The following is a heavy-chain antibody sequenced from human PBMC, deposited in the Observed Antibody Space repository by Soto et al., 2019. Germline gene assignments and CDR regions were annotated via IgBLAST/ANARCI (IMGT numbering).Heavy chain of an antibody. CDR2: ISGSGGST. Sequence: EVQLVESGGGLIQPGGSLRLSCAASGLTVSRNYMNWVRQAPGKGLEWVSVISGSGGSTYYADSVKGRFTISRDNSKNTLYLQMNSLRAEDTAVYYCAKDSYYMGGDCLDYWGQGTLVTVSS. D-gene: IGHD2-21*02. J-gene: IGHJ4*02. CDR3: AKDSYYMGGDCLDY. V-gene: IGHV3-23*04. CDR1: GLTVSRNY.